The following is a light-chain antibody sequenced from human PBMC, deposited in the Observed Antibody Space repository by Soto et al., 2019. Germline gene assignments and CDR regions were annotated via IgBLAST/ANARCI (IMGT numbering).Light chain of an antibody. Sequence: DIQMTQSPSTLSASVGDRVTIPCRASQSISSWLAWYQQKPGKAPKLLIYDASSLESGAPSRFSGSGSGTEFTLTVSSLQPDDFATYYCQQYSTYPYTFGQGTKREIK. CDR1: QSISSW. V-gene: IGKV1-5*01. J-gene: IGKJ2*01. CDR2: DAS. CDR3: QQYSTYPYT.